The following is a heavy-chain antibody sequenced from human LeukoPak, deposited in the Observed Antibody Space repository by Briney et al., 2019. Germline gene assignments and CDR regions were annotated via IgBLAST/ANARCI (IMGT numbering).Heavy chain of an antibody. CDR1: GGSISSSSYY. D-gene: IGHD6-13*01. Sequence: SETLSLTCTVSGGSISSSSYYWGWIRQPPGKGLEWIGSIYHSGSTYYNPSLKSRVTISVDTSKNQFSLKLSSVTAADTAVYYCAKIAAAMTPPFDYWGQGTLVTVSS. CDR3: AKIAAAMTPPFDY. V-gene: IGHV4-39*07. CDR2: IYHSGST. J-gene: IGHJ4*02.